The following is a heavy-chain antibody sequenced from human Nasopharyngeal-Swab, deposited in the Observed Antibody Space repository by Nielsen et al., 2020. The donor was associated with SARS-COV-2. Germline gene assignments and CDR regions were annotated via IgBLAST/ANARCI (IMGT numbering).Heavy chain of an antibody. Sequence: LRLSCAVSGGSISSGGYSWSWIRQPPGKGLEWIGYIYHSGSTYYNPSLKSRVTISVDRSKNQFSLKLSSVTAADTAVYYCARGQQSPYYYYGMDVWGQGTTVTVSS. CDR2: IYHSGST. CDR3: ARGQQSPYYYYGMDV. V-gene: IGHV4-30-2*01. D-gene: IGHD1/OR15-1a*01. CDR1: GGSISSGGYS. J-gene: IGHJ6*02.